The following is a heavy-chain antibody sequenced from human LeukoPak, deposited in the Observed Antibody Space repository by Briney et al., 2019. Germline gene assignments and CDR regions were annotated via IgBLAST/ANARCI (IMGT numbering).Heavy chain of an antibody. J-gene: IGHJ4*02. V-gene: IGHV3-53*01. CDR3: ARAPNWRFDH. D-gene: IGHD1-1*01. CDR1: GFSVSSIY. Sequence: GGSLRLSCAASGFSVSSIYMNWVRQAPGKGLEWVSVIYSDGTTYYADSVKGRFTISRDDSKNTLYLHMNSLGAEDTAVYYRARAPNWRFDHWGQGTLVTVSS. CDR2: IYSDGTT.